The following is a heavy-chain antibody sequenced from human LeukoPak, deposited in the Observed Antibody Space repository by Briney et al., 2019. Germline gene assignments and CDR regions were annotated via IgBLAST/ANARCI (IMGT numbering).Heavy chain of an antibody. CDR3: ARVYYCTSTSCYGPQYYFDF. Sequence: ASVKVSCKASGYTFASYYIHWVRQAPGQGLEWLGIINSSGGSTNYAQSFQGRVTLTRDTSTNTVYMELSSLRSEDTAVYYCARVYYCTSTSCYGPQYYFDFWGQGTLVTVSS. CDR2: INSSGGST. CDR1: GYTFASYY. V-gene: IGHV1-46*03. D-gene: IGHD2-2*01. J-gene: IGHJ4*02.